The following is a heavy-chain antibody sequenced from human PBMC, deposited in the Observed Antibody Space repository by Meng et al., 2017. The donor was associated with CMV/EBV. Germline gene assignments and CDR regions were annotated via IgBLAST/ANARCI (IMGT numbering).Heavy chain of an antibody. CDR1: EGIECRCV. D-gene: IGHD2-15*01. CDR3: PCVCVGSCFAS. J-gene: IGHJ5*02. CDR2: IIPVFGTI. V-gene: IGHV1-69*15. Sequence: RSGCEVEPPGFAVRAIFSTAEGIECRCVIVWQGQDTGQGVDWSGRIIPVFGTINFATPLQSRVKITEDESKNTGYMEPSSLRSEDTPMYYCPCVCVGSCFASWGQGTLVTVSS.